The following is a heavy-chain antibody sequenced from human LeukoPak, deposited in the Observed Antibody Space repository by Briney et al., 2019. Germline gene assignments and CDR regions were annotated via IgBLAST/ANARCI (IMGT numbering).Heavy chain of an antibody. Sequence: GESLKSSCKSSGYSFTSYWIAWVRQMPGKGLEWMGIPYPGDSDTRYSPSFQGQVTISADRSITTAYLQWSSLKASDTAMYYCARLYLPYTSAWYGSAFDIWGQGTMVTVSS. CDR2: PYPGDSDT. V-gene: IGHV5-51*01. D-gene: IGHD6-13*01. CDR1: GYSFTSYW. CDR3: ARLYLPYTSAWYGSAFDI. J-gene: IGHJ3*02.